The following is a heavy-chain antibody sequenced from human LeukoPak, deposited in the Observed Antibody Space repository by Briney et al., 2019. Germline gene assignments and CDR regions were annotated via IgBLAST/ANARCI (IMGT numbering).Heavy chain of an antibody. CDR2: IYYSGST. Sequence: SETLSLTCTVSGGSISSYYWIWIRQPPGKGLEWIGYIYYSGSTNYNPSLKSRVTISVDTSKNQFSLKLSSVTAADTAVYYCARGGYSYDNWFDPWGQGTLVTVSS. CDR1: GGSISSYY. V-gene: IGHV4-59*01. J-gene: IGHJ5*02. D-gene: IGHD5-18*01. CDR3: ARGGYSYDNWFDP.